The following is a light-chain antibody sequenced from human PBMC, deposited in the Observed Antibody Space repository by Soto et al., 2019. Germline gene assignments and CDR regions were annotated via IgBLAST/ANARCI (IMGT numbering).Light chain of an antibody. J-gene: IGKJ5*01. V-gene: IGKV2-28*01. CDR3: MQGLQTPII. CDR2: LGS. CDR1: QSLLLGDGKTY. Sequence: DVVMTQTPLSLSVTPVQPASISCKSTQSLLLGDGKTYLYWYLQKPGQSPQLLIYLGSNRASGVPDRFSGSGSGTDFTLKISRVEAEDVGIYYCMQGLQTPIIFGQGTRLEIK.